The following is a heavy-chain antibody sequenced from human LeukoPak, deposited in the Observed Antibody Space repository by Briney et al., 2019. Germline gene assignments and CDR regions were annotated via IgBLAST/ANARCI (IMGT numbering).Heavy chain of an antibody. CDR3: ARHVTGYYFDS. Sequence: SETLSLTCTVSGRSISSYYWRWIRQPPGKGREWIGYIYYRGSTNYNPSLKSRVTISVDTSKNQFSLKLSSVTAADTAVYYCARHVTGYYFDSWGQGTLVTVSS. V-gene: IGHV4-59*08. CDR2: IYYRGST. CDR1: GRSISSYY. J-gene: IGHJ4*02. D-gene: IGHD1-14*01.